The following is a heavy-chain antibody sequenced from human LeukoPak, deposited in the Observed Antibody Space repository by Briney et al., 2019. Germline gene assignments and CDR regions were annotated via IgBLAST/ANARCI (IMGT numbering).Heavy chain of an antibody. D-gene: IGHD6-13*01. Sequence: GGSLRLSCAASGFTFSSFAMSWVRQAPGKGLEWVSAISGSGGSTYYADSVKGRFTISRDNSKNTLYLQMNSLRAEDTAVYYCAKAIAAAGTGATTFDYWGQGTLVTVSS. CDR2: ISGSGGST. CDR3: AKAIAAAGTGATTFDY. V-gene: IGHV3-23*01. J-gene: IGHJ4*02. CDR1: GFTFSSFA.